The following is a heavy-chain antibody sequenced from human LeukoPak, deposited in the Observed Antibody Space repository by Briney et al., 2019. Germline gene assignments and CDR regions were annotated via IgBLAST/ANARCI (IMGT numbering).Heavy chain of an antibody. D-gene: IGHD2-2*01. Sequence: GGSLRLSCAASGFTFSSYAMSWVRQAPGKGLEWVSAISGSGGSTYYADSVKGRFTISRDNSKNTLYLQMNSPRAEDTAVYYCAKARGIVVVPAAMAFDYWGQGTLVTVSS. CDR1: GFTFSSYA. CDR3: AKARGIVVVPAAMAFDY. V-gene: IGHV3-23*01. J-gene: IGHJ4*02. CDR2: ISGSGGST.